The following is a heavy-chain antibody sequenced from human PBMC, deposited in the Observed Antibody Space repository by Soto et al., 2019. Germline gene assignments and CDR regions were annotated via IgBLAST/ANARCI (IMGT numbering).Heavy chain of an antibody. CDR2: IKPDGSDK. CDR3: ARDPGVGYWGAFDI. CDR1: GFSFTNSW. J-gene: IGHJ3*02. D-gene: IGHD7-27*01. V-gene: IGHV3-7*05. Sequence: DVQLMESGGALVQPGGSLGLSCVASGFSFTNSWMTWVRQPPGKALEWVANIKPDGSDKYYVDSLRGRFTISRDNAKNSLYLQMNSLGAEDTAVYFCARDPGVGYWGAFDIWGLGTMVTVSS.